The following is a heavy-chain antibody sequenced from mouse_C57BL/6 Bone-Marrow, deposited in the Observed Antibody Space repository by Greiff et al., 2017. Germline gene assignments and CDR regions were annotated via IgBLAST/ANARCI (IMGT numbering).Heavy chain of an antibody. J-gene: IGHJ2*01. D-gene: IGHD1-1*01. Sequence: LVESGAELVRPGASVKLSCTASGFNIKDDYMHWVKQRPEQGLEWIGWIDPENGDTEYATKFQGKATIKADTSSNTAYLQLSSLTSEDTAVYYCTTTDYFDYWGQGTTLTVSS. CDR3: TTTDYFDY. CDR2: IDPENGDT. V-gene: IGHV14-4*01. CDR1: GFNIKDDY.